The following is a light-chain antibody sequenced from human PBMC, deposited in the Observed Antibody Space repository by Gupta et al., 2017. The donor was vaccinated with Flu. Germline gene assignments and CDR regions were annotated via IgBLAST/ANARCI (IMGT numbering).Light chain of an antibody. CDR1: SGSIASNY. V-gene: IGLV6-57*01. CDR2: EDN. J-gene: IGLJ3*02. Sequence: TVTLSCTRSSGSIASNYVQWYQQRPGSSPTTVIYEDNQRPSGVPDRFSGSIDSSSNSASLTISGLKTEDEADYYCQSYDSSDWVFGGGTKLIVL. CDR3: QSYDSSDWV.